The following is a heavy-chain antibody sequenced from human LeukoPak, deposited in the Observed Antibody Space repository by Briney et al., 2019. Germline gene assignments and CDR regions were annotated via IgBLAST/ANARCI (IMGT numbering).Heavy chain of an antibody. CDR1: GFTFSSYS. Sequence: GGSLRLSCAASGFTFSSYSMNWVRQAPGKGLEWVAIIWYDGSADYYADSVKGRFTISRDNAKNSLYLQMNSLRAEDTALYYCARGGSGSDAFDIWGQGTMVTVSS. D-gene: IGHD1-26*01. V-gene: IGHV3-33*08. CDR3: ARGGSGSDAFDI. J-gene: IGHJ3*02. CDR2: IWYDGSAD.